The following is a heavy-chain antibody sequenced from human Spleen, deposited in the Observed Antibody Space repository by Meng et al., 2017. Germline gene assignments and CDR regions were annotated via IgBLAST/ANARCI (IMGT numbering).Heavy chain of an antibody. Sequence: ASVKVSCKASGYTFTGYYMHWVRQAPGQGLEWMGWINPNSGGTNYAQKFQGRVTMTRDTSISTAYMELSRLRSDDTAVYYCARGSTIAAAGTNGQTYYYYYGMDVWGQGTTVTVSS. V-gene: IGHV1-2*02. J-gene: IGHJ6*02. CDR3: ARGSTIAAAGTNGQTYYYYYGMDV. CDR1: GYTFTGYY. D-gene: IGHD6-13*01. CDR2: INPNSGGT.